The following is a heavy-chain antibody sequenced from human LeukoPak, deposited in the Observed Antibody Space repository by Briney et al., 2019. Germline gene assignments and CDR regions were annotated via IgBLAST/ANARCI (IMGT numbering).Heavy chain of an antibody. D-gene: IGHD2/OR15-2a*01. CDR3: AKRGEVSTYYYFES. V-gene: IGHV3-23*01. J-gene: IGHJ4*02. Sequence: GGSLRLSCTASKFTFTNYAMHWVRQAPGKGLEWLSTIGSAGGSIFYADSVKGRFTISRDNSKSTLFLQMDSLRVEDTALYYCAKRGEVSTYYYFESWGQGALVTVSS. CDR1: KFTFTNYA. CDR2: IGSAGGSI.